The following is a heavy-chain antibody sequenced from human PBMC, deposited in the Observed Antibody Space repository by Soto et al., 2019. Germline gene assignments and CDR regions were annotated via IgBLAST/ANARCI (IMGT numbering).Heavy chain of an antibody. CDR3: ASKRKWQQTKNWFDP. CDR2: INHSGST. Sequence: QVQLQQWGAGLLKPSETLSLTCAVYGGSFSGYYWSWIRQPPGKGLEWIGEINHSGSTNYNPSLKSRVTISVDTSKNQFYLKLSSVTAADTAVYYCASKRKWQQTKNWFDPWGQGTLVTVSS. V-gene: IGHV4-34*01. J-gene: IGHJ5*02. CDR1: GGSFSGYY. D-gene: IGHD1-26*01.